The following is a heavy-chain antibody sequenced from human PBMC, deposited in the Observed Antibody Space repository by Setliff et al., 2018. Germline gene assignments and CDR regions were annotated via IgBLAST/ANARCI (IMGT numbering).Heavy chain of an antibody. V-gene: IGHV1-18*01. CDR1: GYTFTDFG. CDR3: SRLVRYCTATSCQRLSGGEF. D-gene: IGHD2-2*01. J-gene: IGHJ4*02. CDR2: ISPNTGNV. Sequence: ASVKVSCKASGYTFTDFGINWVRQAPGQGLEWMGWISPNTGNVSSSQRFQGRVTLTTDTTTGTAYMELGSLTFDDTSVYFCSRLVRYCTATSCQRLSGGEFWGQGTLVTVSS.